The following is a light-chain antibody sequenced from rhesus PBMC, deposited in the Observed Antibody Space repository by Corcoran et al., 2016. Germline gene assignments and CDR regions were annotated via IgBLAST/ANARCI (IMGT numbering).Light chain of an antibody. CDR3: HQESNWPLT. J-gene: IGKJ4*01. CDR1: QSVGYN. V-gene: IGKV3-35*01. CDR2: DAS. Sequence: IIMTQSPATLSFSPGERVTLSCRASQSVGYNLAWYQQKPGQVPRLLIYDASNRATGIPDRFSGRGSGADFTLTISSLEPQDVGVYYCHQESNWPLTFGGGTNVDIK.